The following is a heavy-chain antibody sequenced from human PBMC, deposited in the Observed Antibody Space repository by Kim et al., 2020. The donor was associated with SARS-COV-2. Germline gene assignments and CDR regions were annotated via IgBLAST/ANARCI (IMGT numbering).Heavy chain of an antibody. J-gene: IGHJ6*02. CDR1: GFTFSSYS. D-gene: IGHD2-21*02. V-gene: IGHV3-48*02. CDR2: ISSSSSTI. CDR3: ASSGVVTAIPVLWYYYGMDV. Sequence: GGSLRLSCAASGFTFSSYSMNWVRQAPGKGLEWVSYISSSSSTIYYADSVKGRFTISRDNAKNSLYLQMNSLRDEDTAVYYCASSGVVTAIPVLWYYYGMDVWGQGTTVTVSS.